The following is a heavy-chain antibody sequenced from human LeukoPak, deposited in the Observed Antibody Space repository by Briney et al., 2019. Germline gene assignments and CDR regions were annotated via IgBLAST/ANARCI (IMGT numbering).Heavy chain of an antibody. V-gene: IGHV3-69-1*01. CDR1: GFTFDDYG. CDR2: ISSSSYI. J-gene: IGHJ4*02. CDR3: ARDGVLLWFGELLTTGGFDY. Sequence: GGSLRLSCAASGFTFDDYGMSWVRQAPGKGLEWVSSISSSSYIYYADSVKGRFTISRDNAKNSLYLQMNSLRAEDTAVYYCARDGVLLWFGELLTTGGFDYWGQGTLVTVSS. D-gene: IGHD3-10*01.